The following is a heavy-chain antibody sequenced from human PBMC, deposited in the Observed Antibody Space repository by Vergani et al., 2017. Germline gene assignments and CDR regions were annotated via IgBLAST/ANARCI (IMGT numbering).Heavy chain of an antibody. CDR3: ARANYDFWSGYYSYYYYYMDV. CDR1: GFTFSSYA. V-gene: IGHV3-23*01. CDR2: ISGSGGST. D-gene: IGHD3-3*01. Sequence: EVQLLESGGGLVQPGGSLRLSCAASGFTFSSYAMSWVRQAPGKGLEWVSAISGSGGSTYYADSVKGRFTISRDNSKNKLYLQMNSLRAEDTAVYYCARANYDFWSGYYSYYYYYMDVWGKGTTVTVSS. J-gene: IGHJ6*03.